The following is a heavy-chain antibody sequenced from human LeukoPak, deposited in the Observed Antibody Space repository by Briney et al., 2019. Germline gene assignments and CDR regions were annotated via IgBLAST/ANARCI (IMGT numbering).Heavy chain of an antibody. CDR3: AKDSIRYYGSGSYYKFFQDAFDI. CDR2: ISGSGGST. D-gene: IGHD3-10*01. J-gene: IGHJ3*02. Sequence: GGSLRLSCAASGFTFSSYGMSWVRQAPGKGLEWVSAISGSGGSTYYADSVKGRFTISRDNSKNTLYLQMNSLRAEDTAVYYCAKDSIRYYGSGSYYKFFQDAFDIWGQGTMVTVSS. V-gene: IGHV3-23*01. CDR1: GFTFSSYG.